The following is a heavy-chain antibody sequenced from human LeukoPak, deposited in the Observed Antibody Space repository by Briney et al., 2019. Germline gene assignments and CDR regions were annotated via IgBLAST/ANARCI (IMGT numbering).Heavy chain of an antibody. CDR1: GGTFTSYA. Sequence: SVKVSCKASGGTFTSYAISWVRQAPGQGLEWMGGIIPIFGTANYAQKLQGRVTITADTSTSTAYMELSSLRSEDTAVYYCASRSVSYCIDCLVQGSMVSVS. J-gene: IGHJ4*02. D-gene: IGHD2-15*01. V-gene: IGHV1-69*06. CDR2: IIPIFGTA. CDR3: ASRSVSYCIDC.